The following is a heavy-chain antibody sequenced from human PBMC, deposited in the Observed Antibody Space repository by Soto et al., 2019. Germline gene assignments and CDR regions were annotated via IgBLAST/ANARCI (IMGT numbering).Heavy chain of an antibody. D-gene: IGHD5-12*01. V-gene: IGHV2-26*01. J-gene: IGHJ4*02. CDR1: GFSLSNTGMG. Sequence: QVTLKESGPVLVKPTEPLTLTCTVSGFSLSNTGMGVTWIRQPPGKALEWLAHIFSNDEKSYSTSLRSRLTISKDTSKSQVVLTMTNMDPVETATYYCARTWVGSGYDYYLDYWGQGTLVTVSS. CDR3: ARTWVGSGYDYYLDY. CDR2: IFSNDEK.